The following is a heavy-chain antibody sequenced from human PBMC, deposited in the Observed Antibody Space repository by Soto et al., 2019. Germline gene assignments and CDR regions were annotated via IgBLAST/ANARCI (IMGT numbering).Heavy chain of an antibody. V-gene: IGHV4-34*01. CDR3: ARGAPSVNYYGSLGYYYYYMDV. D-gene: IGHD3-10*01. Sequence: PSETLSLTCAVYGGSFSGYYWSWIRQPPGKGLEWIGEINHSGSTNYNPSLKSRVTISVDTSKNQFSLKLSSVTAADTAVYYCARGAPSVNYYGSLGYYYYYMDVWGKGTTVTVSS. CDR1: GGSFSGYY. J-gene: IGHJ6*03. CDR2: INHSGST.